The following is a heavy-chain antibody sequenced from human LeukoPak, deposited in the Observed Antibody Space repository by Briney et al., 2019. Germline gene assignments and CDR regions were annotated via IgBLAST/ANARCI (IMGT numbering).Heavy chain of an antibody. Sequence: GGSLRLSCAASEFTFDDYTMHWVRQAPGKGLEWVSGISWNSGSIGYADSVKGRFTISRDNAKNSLYLQMNSLRAEDMALYYCAKAGYSSGWYRGDAFDIWGQGTMVTVSS. CDR2: ISWNSGSI. CDR3: AKAGYSSGWYRGDAFDI. CDR1: EFTFDDYT. J-gene: IGHJ3*02. D-gene: IGHD6-19*01. V-gene: IGHV3-9*03.